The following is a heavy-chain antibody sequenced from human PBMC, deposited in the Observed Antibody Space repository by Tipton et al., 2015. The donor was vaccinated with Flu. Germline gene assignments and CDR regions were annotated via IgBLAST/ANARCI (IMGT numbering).Heavy chain of an antibody. CDR1: GFSFSSYG. D-gene: IGHD3-9*01. J-gene: IGHJ4*02. CDR3: ARDRAEYDALTGQVAY. V-gene: IGHV3-30*03. Sequence: SLRLSCAVSGFSFSSYGMHWVRQAPGKGLEWVAVISNDGSIEQFADSVKGRFTISRDNPKNTLYLQMNSLRVEDTAVYYCARDRAEYDALTGQVAYWGQGALVTVSS. CDR2: ISNDGSIE.